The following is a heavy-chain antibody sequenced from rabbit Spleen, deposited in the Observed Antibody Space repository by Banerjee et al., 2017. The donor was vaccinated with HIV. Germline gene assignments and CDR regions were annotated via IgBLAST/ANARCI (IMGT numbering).Heavy chain of an antibody. CDR2: IDPVFGIT. J-gene: IGHJ4*01. D-gene: IGHD6-1*01. CDR1: GFTLSSYY. CDR3: ARDGAGYAGYGYANLVYYFNL. V-gene: IGHV1S7*01. Sequence: QLEESAGGLVQPGGSLKLSCKASGFTLSSYYMNWVRQAPGKGLEWIGYIDPVFGITYYANWVSGRFSISRENAQNTVFLQMTSLTAADTATYFCARDGAGYAGYGYANLVYYFNLWGPGTLVTVS.